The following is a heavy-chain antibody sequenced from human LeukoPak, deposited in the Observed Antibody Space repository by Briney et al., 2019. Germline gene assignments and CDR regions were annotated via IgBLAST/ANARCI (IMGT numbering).Heavy chain of an antibody. CDR2: IKSKTDGGTT. CDR1: GFTFSNVL. Sequence: GGSLRPSCAASGFTFSNVLMSWVGQAPGKGLEWVGRIKSKTDGGTTDYAAPVKGRFTISRDDSKNTLYLQVNSLKTEDTAVYYSTTGSGLFVYWGQGTLVTVSS. V-gene: IGHV3-15*01. J-gene: IGHJ4*01. CDR3: TTGSGLFVY.